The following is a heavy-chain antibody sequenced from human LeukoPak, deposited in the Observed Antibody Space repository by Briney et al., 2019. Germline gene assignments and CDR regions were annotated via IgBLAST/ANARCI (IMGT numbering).Heavy chain of an antibody. J-gene: IGHJ4*02. CDR1: GGSFSGYY. CDR2: IYYSGST. D-gene: IGHD6-6*01. CDR3: ARRPVDLSIAASYYFDY. Sequence: PSETLSLTCAVYGGSFSGYYWSWIRQPPGKGLEWIGSIYYSGSTYYNPSLKSRVTISVDTSKNQFSLKLSSVTAADTAVYYCARRPVDLSIAASYYFDYWGQGTLVTVSS. V-gene: IGHV4-34*01.